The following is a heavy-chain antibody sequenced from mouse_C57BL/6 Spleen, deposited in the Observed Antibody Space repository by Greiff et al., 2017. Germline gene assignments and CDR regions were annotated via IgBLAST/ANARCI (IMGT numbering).Heavy chain of an antibody. CDR1: GYTFTSYW. CDR3: ARAGAIYYDSFDY. CDR2: IDPADSYT. J-gene: IGHJ2*01. V-gene: IGHV1-69*01. Sequence: VQLQQPGAELVMPGASVKLSCKASGYTFTSYWMHWVKQRPGQGLEWIGEIDPADSYTNYNQKFKGKSTLTVDKSSSTAYMQLSSLTSEDSAVYYCARAGAIYYDSFDYWGQGTTLTVAS. D-gene: IGHD2-4*01.